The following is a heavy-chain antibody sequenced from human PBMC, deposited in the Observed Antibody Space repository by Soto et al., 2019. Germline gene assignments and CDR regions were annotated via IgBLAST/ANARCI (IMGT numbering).Heavy chain of an antibody. J-gene: IGHJ5*02. CDR2: FDPEDGET. V-gene: IGHV1-24*01. CDR3: ATVGYYGSGSYYRPDWFDP. CDR1: GYTLTELS. D-gene: IGHD3-10*01. Sequence: ASVKVSCKVSGYTLTELSMHWVRQAPGKGLEWMGGFDPEDGETIYAQKFQGRVTMTEDTSTDTAYMELSSLRSEDTAVYYCATVGYYGSGSYYRPDWFDPWGQGTLVTVSS.